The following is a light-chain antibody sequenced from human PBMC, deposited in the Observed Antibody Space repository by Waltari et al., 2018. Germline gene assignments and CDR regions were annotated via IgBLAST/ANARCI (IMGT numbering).Light chain of an antibody. CDR3: QQYYSTPWT. CDR1: QSVLYSSNNKNY. V-gene: IGKV4-1*01. Sequence: DIVMTQPPDSLPVSLRQRATINCKSSQSVLYSSNNKNYLAWYQQKPGQPPKLLIYWASTRESGVPDRFSGSGSGTDFTLTISSLQAEDVAVYYCQQYYSTPWTFGQGTKVEIK. CDR2: WAS. J-gene: IGKJ1*01.